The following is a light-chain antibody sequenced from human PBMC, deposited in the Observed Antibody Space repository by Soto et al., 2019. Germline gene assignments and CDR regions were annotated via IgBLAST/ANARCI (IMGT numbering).Light chain of an antibody. CDR3: SSYTSSSTLVV. Sequence: QSVLTQPASVSGSPGQSITISCTGTSSDVGGYNYVSWYQQHPGKAPKLMIYDVRNRPSGVSNRFSGSKSGNTASLTISGLQAEDEADYHCSSYTSSSTLVVFGGGTKVTVL. J-gene: IGLJ2*01. CDR2: DVR. CDR1: SSDVGGYNY. V-gene: IGLV2-14*01.